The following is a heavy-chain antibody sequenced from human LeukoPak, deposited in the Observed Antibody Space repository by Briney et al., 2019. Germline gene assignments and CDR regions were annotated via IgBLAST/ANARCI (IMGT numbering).Heavy chain of an antibody. J-gene: IGHJ3*02. CDR1: GFTCSDDY. Sequence: GGSLRLSCAASGFTCSDDYMSWIRQAPGKGLEWVSYISSSSSYTNYADSVKGRFTISRDNAKNSLYLQMNSLRAEDTAAYYCARVRADYYGSGSYRALDIWGQGTMVTVSS. CDR3: ARVRADYYGSGSYRALDI. D-gene: IGHD3-10*01. V-gene: IGHV3-11*06. CDR2: ISSSSSYT.